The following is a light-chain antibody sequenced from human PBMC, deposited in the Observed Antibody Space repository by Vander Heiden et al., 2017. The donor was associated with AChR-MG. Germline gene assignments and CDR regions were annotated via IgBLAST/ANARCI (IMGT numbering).Light chain of an antibody. J-gene: IGLJ3*02. CDR3: SAYTSSSTWV. CDR1: SSDVGGDNY. V-gene: IGLV2-14*01. Sequence: QSALPHPAPVSGSPAPSLTISCPGTSSDVGGDNYVSCYQQHTGKAHKLMIYEVSKRPAGVSNRFSGSKSGNTASLTISGLKDEDEADYYCSAYTSSSTWVFGGGTKLTVL. CDR2: EVS.